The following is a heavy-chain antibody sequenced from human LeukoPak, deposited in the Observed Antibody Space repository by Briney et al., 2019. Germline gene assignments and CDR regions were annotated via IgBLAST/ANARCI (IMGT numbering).Heavy chain of an antibody. CDR3: AVRRITMVRGVIGPDWFDP. CDR2: ISSSSSYT. J-gene: IGHJ5*02. Sequence: GGSLRLSCAASGSTFSDYYMSWIRQAPGKGLEWVSYISSSSSYTNYADSVKGRFTISRDNAKNSLYLQMNSLRAEDTAVYYCAVRRITMVRGVIGPDWFDPWGQGTLVTVSS. V-gene: IGHV3-11*06. D-gene: IGHD3-10*01. CDR1: GSTFSDYY.